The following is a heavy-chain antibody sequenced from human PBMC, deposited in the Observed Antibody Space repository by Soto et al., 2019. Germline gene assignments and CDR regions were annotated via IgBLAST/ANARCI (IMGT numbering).Heavy chain of an antibody. D-gene: IGHD1-7*01. CDR2: IYYSGST. CDR3: ARLNAGTTYYYYGMDV. CDR1: GASISSSSYY. J-gene: IGHJ6*02. Sequence: TSETLSLTCTVSGASISSSSYYWGWIRQPPGKGLEWIGSIYYSGSTYYNPSLKSRVTISVDTSKNQFSLKLSSVTAADTALYYCARLNAGTTYYYYGMDVWGQGTTVTVSS. V-gene: IGHV4-39*01.